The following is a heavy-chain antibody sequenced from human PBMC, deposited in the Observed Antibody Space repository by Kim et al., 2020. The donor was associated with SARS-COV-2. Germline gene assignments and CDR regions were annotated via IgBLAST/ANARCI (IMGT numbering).Heavy chain of an antibody. CDR1: GGSISSYY. Sequence: SETLSLTCTVSGGSISSYYWSWIRQPPGKGLEWIGYIYYSGSTNYNPSLKSRVTISVDTSKNQFSLKLSSVTAADTAVYYCARGRYDSSGPQVVPDYWG. CDR3: ARGRYDSSGPQVVPDY. V-gene: IGHV4-59*01. D-gene: IGHD3-22*01. J-gene: IGHJ4*01. CDR2: IYYSGST.